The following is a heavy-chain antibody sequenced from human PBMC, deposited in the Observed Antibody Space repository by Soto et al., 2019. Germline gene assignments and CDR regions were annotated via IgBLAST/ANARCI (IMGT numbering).Heavy chain of an antibody. Sequence: QVQLVQSGAEVKKPGASVKVSCKASGYTFTSYDINWVRQATGQGLEWMGWMNPNSGNTGYAQKFQGRVTMTRNTSISTAYMELSSLRSEDTAVYYCVFVLGPAAMRNYYYGMDVWGQGTTVTVSS. J-gene: IGHJ6*02. CDR1: GYTFTSYD. V-gene: IGHV1-8*01. CDR3: VFVLGPAAMRNYYYGMDV. D-gene: IGHD2-2*01. CDR2: MNPNSGNT.